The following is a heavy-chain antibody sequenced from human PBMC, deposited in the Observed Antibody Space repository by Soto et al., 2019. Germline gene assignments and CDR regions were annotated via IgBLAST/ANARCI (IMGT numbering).Heavy chain of an antibody. D-gene: IGHD4-4*01. V-gene: IGHV3-23*01. J-gene: IGHJ2*01. Sequence: GGSLRLSCAASGFTFSSYSMNWVRQAPGKGLEWVSVISGSGGSTYYADSVKGRFTISRDNSKSTLYLQMNSLRAEDTAVYYCAKDESRRNRRYFDLWGRGTLVTVSS. CDR2: ISGSGGST. CDR1: GFTFSSYS. CDR3: AKDESRRNRRYFDL.